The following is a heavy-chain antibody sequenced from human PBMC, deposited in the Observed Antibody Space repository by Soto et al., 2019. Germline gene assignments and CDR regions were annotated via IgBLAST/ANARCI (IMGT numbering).Heavy chain of an antibody. CDR3: ARAGDGYNFGY. Sequence: QVQLVQSGAEVKKPGSSVKVSCKASGGIFKNYAINWVRQAPGQGLEWMGGITPVFNTAIYVQRFEGRVTITADESTSTGYMEMSSLRSEDSAVYYCARAGDGYNFGYWGQGTLVTVSS. D-gene: IGHD5-12*01. J-gene: IGHJ4*02. CDR2: ITPVFNTA. V-gene: IGHV1-69*12. CDR1: GGIFKNYA.